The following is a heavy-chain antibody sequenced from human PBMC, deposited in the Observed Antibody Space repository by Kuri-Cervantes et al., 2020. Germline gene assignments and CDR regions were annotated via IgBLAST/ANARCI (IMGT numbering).Heavy chain of an antibody. CDR3: ARENRGQLWYHGPGGGMDV. CDR1: GGTFSSYA. V-gene: IGHV1-46*01. J-gene: IGHJ6*02. Sequence: ASVKVSCKASGGTFSSYAISWVRQAPGQGLEWMGIINPSGGSTSYAQKFQGRVTMTRDTSTSTVYMELSSLRSEDTAVYYCARENRGQLWYHGPGGGMDVWGQGTTVTVSS. D-gene: IGHD5-18*01. CDR2: INPSGGST.